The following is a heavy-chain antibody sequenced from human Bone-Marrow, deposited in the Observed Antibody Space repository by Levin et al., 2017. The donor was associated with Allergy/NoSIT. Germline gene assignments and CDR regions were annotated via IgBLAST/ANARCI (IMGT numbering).Heavy chain of an antibody. CDR2: IFYRGST. CDR1: GGSMSRNSY. V-gene: IGHV4-39*07. D-gene: IGHD6-19*01. J-gene: IGHJ5*02. CDR3: VKEGAVAANWFDP. Sequence: NTSETLSLTCTVSGGSMSRNSYWGWIRQPPGKGPEWIGNIFYRGSTYYTPSLKSRVAISIDTSENQFSLKLNSVTAADTAVYYCVKEGAVAANWFDPWGQGILVTVTS.